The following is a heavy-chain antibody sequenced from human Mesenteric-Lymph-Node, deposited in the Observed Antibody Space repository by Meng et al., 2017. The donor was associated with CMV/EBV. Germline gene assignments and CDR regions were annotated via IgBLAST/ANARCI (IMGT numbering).Heavy chain of an antibody. V-gene: IGHV3-66*02. D-gene: IGHD3-22*01. Sequence: GESLKISCAASGFTVSSNYMSWVRQAPGKGLEWVSVIYSGGSTYYADSVKGRFTISRDNSKNTLYLQMNSLRAEDTAVYYCATKYYYDTTTYSPGYWGQGTLVTVSS. CDR1: GFTVSSNY. CDR2: IYSGGST. CDR3: ATKYYYDTTTYSPGY. J-gene: IGHJ4*02.